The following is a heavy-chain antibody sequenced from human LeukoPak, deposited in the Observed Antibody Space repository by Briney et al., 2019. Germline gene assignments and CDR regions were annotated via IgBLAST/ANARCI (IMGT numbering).Heavy chain of an antibody. Sequence: GGSLRLSCAASGFTFSSYEMNWVRQAPGKGLEWVSYISSSGSTIYYADSVKGRFNISRDNAKNSLYLQMNSLRAEDTAVYYCARPKWNGDLRYWGQGTLVTVSS. CDR3: ARPKWNGDLRY. CDR1: GFTFSSYE. CDR2: ISSSGSTI. D-gene: IGHD1-20*01. V-gene: IGHV3-48*03. J-gene: IGHJ4*02.